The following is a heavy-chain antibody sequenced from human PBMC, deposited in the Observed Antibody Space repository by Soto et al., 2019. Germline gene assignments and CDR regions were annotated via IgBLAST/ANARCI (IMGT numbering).Heavy chain of an antibody. CDR1: GGTFSSYA. CDR3: ARERIAVAGMYGMDV. V-gene: IGHV1-69*13. D-gene: IGHD6-19*01. CDR2: IIPIFGTA. Sequence: ASVKVSCKASGGTFSSYAISWVRQAPGQGLEWMGGIIPIFGTANYAQKFQGRVTITADESTSTAYMELSSLRSEDTAVYYCARERIAVAGMYGMDVWGQGTTVTVSS. J-gene: IGHJ6*02.